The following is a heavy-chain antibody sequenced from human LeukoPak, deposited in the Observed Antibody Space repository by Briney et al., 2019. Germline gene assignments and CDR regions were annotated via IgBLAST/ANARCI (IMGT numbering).Heavy chain of an antibody. CDR2: VKPDGSEK. J-gene: IGHJ4*02. V-gene: IGHV3-7*01. CDR3: ARDRGYYVFDY. D-gene: IGHD3-22*01. Sequence: GGSLRLSCAASGFTFSSFAMTWVRQAPGKGLEWVAHVKPDGSEKSYVDSVKGRFTISRDNAQNSLYLQMNSLRAEDTAVYYCARDRGYYVFDYWGQGTLVTVSS. CDR1: GFTFSSFA.